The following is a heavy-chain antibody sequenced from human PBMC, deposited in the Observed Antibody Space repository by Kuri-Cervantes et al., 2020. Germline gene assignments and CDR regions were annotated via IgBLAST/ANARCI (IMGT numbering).Heavy chain of an antibody. Sequence: GGSLRLSCAASGFTFSSYGMHWVRQAPGKGLEWVAVISYDGSNKYYADSVKGRFTISRDNSKNSLYLQMNSLRAEDTALYYCAKDQNHKYSSGRNDAFDIWGQGTMVTVSS. V-gene: IGHV3-30*18. J-gene: IGHJ3*02. D-gene: IGHD6-19*01. CDR1: GFTFSSYG. CDR2: ISYDGSNK. CDR3: AKDQNHKYSSGRNDAFDI.